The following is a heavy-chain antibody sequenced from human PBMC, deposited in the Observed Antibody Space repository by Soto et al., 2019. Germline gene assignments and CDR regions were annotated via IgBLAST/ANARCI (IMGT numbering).Heavy chain of an antibody. D-gene: IGHD6-13*01. Sequence: QVQLVESGGGVVQPGRSLRLSCAASGFTFSSYGMHWVRQAPGKGLEWVAVIWYDGSNKYYADSVKGRFTISRDNSKNTLYLQMNSLRAEDTAVYYCDCDYSSSWYWGQGTLVTVSS. J-gene: IGHJ4*02. V-gene: IGHV3-33*01. CDR1: GFTFSSYG. CDR2: IWYDGSNK. CDR3: DCDYSSSWY.